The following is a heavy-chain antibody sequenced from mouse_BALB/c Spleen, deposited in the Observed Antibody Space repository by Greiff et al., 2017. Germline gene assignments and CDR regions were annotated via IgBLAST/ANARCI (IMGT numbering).Heavy chain of an antibody. D-gene: IGHD2-10*02. Sequence: VQLQQSGAELARPGASVKLSCKASGYTFTSYWMQWVKQRPGQGLEWIGAIYPGDGDTRYTQKFKGKATLTADKSSSTAYMQLSSLASEDSAVYYCARGKYGNHKGFAYWGQGTLVTVSA. CDR1: GYTFTSYW. V-gene: IGHV1-87*01. CDR2: IYPGDGDT. J-gene: IGHJ3*01. CDR3: ARGKYGNHKGFAY.